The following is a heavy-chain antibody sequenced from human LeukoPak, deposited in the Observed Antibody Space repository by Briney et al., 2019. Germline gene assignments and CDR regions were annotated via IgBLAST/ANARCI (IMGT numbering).Heavy chain of an antibody. CDR2: ISSSSSYI. CDR3: ARGPYSSYYYYGMDV. J-gene: IGHJ6*02. CDR1: GFTFSSYS. V-gene: IGHV3-21*01. D-gene: IGHD6-13*01. Sequence: GGSLRLSCAASGFTFSSYSMNWVRQAPGKGLEWVSSISSSSSYIYYADSVKGRFTISRDNAKNSLYLQMNSLRAEDTAVYYCARGPYSSYYYYGMDVWGQGTTVTVSS.